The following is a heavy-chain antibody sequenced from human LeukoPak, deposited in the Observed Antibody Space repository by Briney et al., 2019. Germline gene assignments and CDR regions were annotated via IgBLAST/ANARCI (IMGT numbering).Heavy chain of an antibody. D-gene: IGHD6-13*01. J-gene: IGHJ4*02. Sequence: SGTLSLTCAVYGGSFSGSYWSWIRHPPGKGLEWIGEINHSGSTNYNPSLKSRVTISVDTSKNQFSLKLSSVTAADTAVYYCARASPGIAAAGTGRGFDYWGQGTLVTVSS. CDR1: GGSFSGSY. CDR3: ARASPGIAAAGTGRGFDY. CDR2: INHSGST. V-gene: IGHV4-34*01.